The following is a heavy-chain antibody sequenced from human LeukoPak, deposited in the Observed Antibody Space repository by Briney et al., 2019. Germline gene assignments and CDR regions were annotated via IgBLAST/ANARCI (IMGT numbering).Heavy chain of an antibody. CDR2: ISSSSSTI. Sequence: GGSLRLSCAASGFTFSSYSINWVRQAPGKGLEWVSYISSSSSTIYYADSVKGRFTISGDNAKNSLYLQMNSLRDEDTAVYYCARERRSWVRFDYWGQGTLVTVSS. V-gene: IGHV3-48*02. D-gene: IGHD3-10*01. CDR1: GFTFSSYS. J-gene: IGHJ4*02. CDR3: ARERRSWVRFDY.